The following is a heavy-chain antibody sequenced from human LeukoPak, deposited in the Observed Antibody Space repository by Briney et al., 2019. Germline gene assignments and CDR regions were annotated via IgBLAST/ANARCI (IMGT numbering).Heavy chain of an antibody. CDR1: GFTFSSYW. Sequence: PGGSLRLSCAASGFTFSSYWMHWVRQAPGKGLVWVSRIKSGGSSISYADSVKGRFTISRDNVKNTLYLQMNSLRAEDTAVYYCARAYNSGWAPDYWGQGTLVTVSS. CDR3: ARAYNSGWAPDY. CDR2: IKSGGSSI. V-gene: IGHV3-74*01. D-gene: IGHD6-19*01. J-gene: IGHJ4*02.